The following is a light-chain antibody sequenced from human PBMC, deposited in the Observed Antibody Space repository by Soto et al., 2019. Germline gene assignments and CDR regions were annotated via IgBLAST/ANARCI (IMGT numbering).Light chain of an antibody. CDR3: QQYYSTLCT. J-gene: IGKJ2*02. V-gene: IGKV4-1*01. Sequence: DIVMTQSPDSLAVSLGERATINCKSSQSVLYSSNNKNYLAWYQQKPGQPPKLLIYWASTRESGVPDRFSGSGSGTDFTLTITILQAEDVAVYFCQQYYSTLCTFGQGTKLEIK. CDR2: WAS. CDR1: QSVLYSSNNKNY.